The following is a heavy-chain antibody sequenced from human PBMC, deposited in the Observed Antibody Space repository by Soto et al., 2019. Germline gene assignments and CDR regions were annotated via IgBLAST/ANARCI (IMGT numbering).Heavy chain of an antibody. CDR3: ARVVHSSDFEDF. CDR1: GGSFNSGAYY. V-gene: IGHV4-31*03. CDR2: IYDTGTS. D-gene: IGHD2-21*02. Sequence: QVQLQESGPRLLKPSQTLSLTCTVSGGSFNSGAYYWSWLRQHPAKGLEWIASIYDTGTSAYTPSLMSRLSMSIETSKSQFSLTLTSVTAADTAVYYCARVVHSSDFEDFWGQGTLVTVSS. J-gene: IGHJ4*01.